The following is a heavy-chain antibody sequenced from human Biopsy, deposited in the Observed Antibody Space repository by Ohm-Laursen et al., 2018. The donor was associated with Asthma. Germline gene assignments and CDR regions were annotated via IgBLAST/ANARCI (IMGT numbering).Heavy chain of an antibody. CDR1: GFTFDDYA. CDR2: ISWNSGSI. Sequence: SLRLSCAASGFTFDDYAMHWVRQAPGKGLEWVSGISWNSGSIGYADSVEGRFTISRDNAKNSLYLQMNSLRAEDTALYYCAKGEWELLEANFDYWGQGTLVTVSS. CDR3: AKGEWELLEANFDY. V-gene: IGHV3-9*01. J-gene: IGHJ4*02. D-gene: IGHD1-26*01.